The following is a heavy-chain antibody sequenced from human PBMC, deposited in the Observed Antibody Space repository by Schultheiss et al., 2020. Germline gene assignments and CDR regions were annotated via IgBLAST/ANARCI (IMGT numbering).Heavy chain of an antibody. CDR2: IWYDGSNK. Sequence: GGSLRLSCAASGFTFSSYGMHWVRQAPGKGLEWVAVIWYDGSNKYFVDSVKGRFTISRENAKNSLYLQMNSLRAEDTAVYYCAKDSGSDNAYWGQGTLVTGSS. CDR3: AKDSGSDNAY. D-gene: IGHD3-10*01. J-gene: IGHJ4*02. V-gene: IGHV3-33*06. CDR1: GFTFSSYG.